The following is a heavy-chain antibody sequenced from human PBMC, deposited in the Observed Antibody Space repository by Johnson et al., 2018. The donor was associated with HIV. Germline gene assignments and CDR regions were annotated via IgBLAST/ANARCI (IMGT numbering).Heavy chain of an antibody. CDR2: INSDGGDA. V-gene: IGHV3-74*01. J-gene: IGHJ3*02. Sequence: VQLVESGGGLVQPGGSLRLSCAASGFTFSDYWIHWVRQAPAKGLVWVSRINSDGGDAIYAGSVKGRFTTSRDNARNTLYLQMNSLRAEDTAVYYCARGGFNHGFDIWGQGTMVTVSS. D-gene: IGHD1-26*01. CDR3: ARGGFNHGFDI. CDR1: GFTFSDYW.